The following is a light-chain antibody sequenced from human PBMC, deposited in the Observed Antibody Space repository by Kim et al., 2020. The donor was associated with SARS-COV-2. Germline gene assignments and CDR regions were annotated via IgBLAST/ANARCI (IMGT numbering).Light chain of an antibody. CDR3: QQYNTYPYP. CDR2: KAS. CDR1: QSIDNW. J-gene: IGKJ2*01. Sequence: ASWGDSVTRTCPASQSIDNWLAWYQQKPGTAPKVLIYKASSLEGGTPSRFSGGGFGTEFTLTITSLQPDDFATYYCQQYNTYPYPFGQGTKLEI. V-gene: IGKV1-5*03.